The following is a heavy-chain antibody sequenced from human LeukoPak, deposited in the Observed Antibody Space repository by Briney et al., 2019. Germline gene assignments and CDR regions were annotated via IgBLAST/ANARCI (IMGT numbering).Heavy chain of an antibody. CDR3: ARDMIVEGAFDY. V-gene: IGHV3-21*01. CDR1: GFTFSSYS. CDR2: ISSSSSYI. D-gene: IGHD3-22*01. Sequence: GGSLRLSRAASGFTFSSYSMNWVRQAPGKGLEWVSSISSSSSYIYYADSVKGRFTISRDNAKNSLYLQMNSLRAEDTAVYYCARDMIVEGAFDYWGQGTLVTVSS. J-gene: IGHJ4*02.